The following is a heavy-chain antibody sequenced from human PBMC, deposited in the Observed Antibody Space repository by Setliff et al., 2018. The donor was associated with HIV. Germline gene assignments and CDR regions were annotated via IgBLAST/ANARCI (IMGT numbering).Heavy chain of an antibody. V-gene: IGHV4-59*08. CDR2: IYYDGTT. CDR3: ARQPYDSRSFGWFDP. D-gene: IGHD3-10*01. J-gene: IGHJ5*02. CDR1: GGSVSGYF. Sequence: LSLTCTVSGGSVSGYFWSWIRQPPGRGLEWIGYIYYDGTTNSNPSLKSRVTISVTTSKNQFSLKLNSVSAADTAVYYCARQPYDSRSFGWFDPWGQGTLVTVSS.